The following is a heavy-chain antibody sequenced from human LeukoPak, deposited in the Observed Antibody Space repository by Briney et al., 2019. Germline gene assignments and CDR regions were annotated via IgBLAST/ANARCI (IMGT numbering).Heavy chain of an antibody. CDR1: GFTFSSYS. J-gene: IGHJ5*02. D-gene: IGHD2-2*01. V-gene: IGHV3-21*01. Sequence: GGSLRLSCAASGFTFSSYSMNWVRQAPGKGLEWVSSISSSSSYIYYADSVKGRFTISRDNAKNSLYLQKNSLRAEDTAVYYCARDERVVVVPAAAMRRGWFDPWGQGTLVTVSS. CDR2: ISSSSSYI. CDR3: ARDERVVVVPAAAMRRGWFDP.